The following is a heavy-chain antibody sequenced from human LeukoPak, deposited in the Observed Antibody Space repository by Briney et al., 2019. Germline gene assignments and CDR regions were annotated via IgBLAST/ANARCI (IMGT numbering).Heavy chain of an antibody. CDR2: ISSNGGST. CDR1: GFTFSSYA. D-gene: IGHD3-22*01. CDR3: ARNGDYYDSSGYFDY. Sequence: GGSLRLSCAASGFTFSSYAMHWVRQAPGKGLEYVSAISSNGGSTYYANSVKGRFTISRDNSKNTLYLQMGSLRAEDMAVYYCARNGDYYDSSGYFDYWGQGTLVTDSS. J-gene: IGHJ4*02. V-gene: IGHV3-64*01.